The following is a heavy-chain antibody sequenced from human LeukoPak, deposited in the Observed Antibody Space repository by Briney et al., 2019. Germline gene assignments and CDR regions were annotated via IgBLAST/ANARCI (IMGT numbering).Heavy chain of an antibody. Sequence: GGSLRLSCAASGFTVSSNYMSWARQAPGKGLEWVSVIYSGGSTYYADSVKGRFTISRDNSKNTLYLQMNSLRAEDPAVYYCASSPEYSSSRRYYYYYMDVWGKGTTVTVSS. CDR2: IYSGGST. D-gene: IGHD6-6*01. J-gene: IGHJ6*03. CDR3: ASSPEYSSSRRYYYYYMDV. V-gene: IGHV3-53*01. CDR1: GFTVSSNY.